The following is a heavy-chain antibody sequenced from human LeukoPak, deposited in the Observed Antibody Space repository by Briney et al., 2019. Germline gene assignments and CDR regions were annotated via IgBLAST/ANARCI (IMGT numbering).Heavy chain of an antibody. Sequence: GGSLRLSCAASGFTFTSYSMNWVRQAPGKGLEWVSYISSSSSTIYYADPVKGRFTISRDNAKNSLYLQMNSLRAEDTAVYYCARESSSSWYRSDAFDIWGQGTMVTVSS. CDR2: ISSSSSTI. CDR3: ARESSSSWYRSDAFDI. CDR1: GFTFTSYS. D-gene: IGHD6-13*01. V-gene: IGHV3-48*01. J-gene: IGHJ3*02.